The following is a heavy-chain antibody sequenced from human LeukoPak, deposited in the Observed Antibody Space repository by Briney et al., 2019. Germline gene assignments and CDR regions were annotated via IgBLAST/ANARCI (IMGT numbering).Heavy chain of an antibody. D-gene: IGHD4-17*01. CDR2: IYYSGST. J-gene: IGHJ3*02. Sequence: SETLSLTCTVSGDSISSSSYYWSWIRQPPGKGLEWIGYIYYSGSTNYNPSLKSRVTISVDTSKNQFSLKLSSVTAADTAVYYCARSRGLRPLGIWGQGTMVTVSS. CDR3: ARSRGLRPLGI. CDR1: GDSISSSSYY. V-gene: IGHV4-61*01.